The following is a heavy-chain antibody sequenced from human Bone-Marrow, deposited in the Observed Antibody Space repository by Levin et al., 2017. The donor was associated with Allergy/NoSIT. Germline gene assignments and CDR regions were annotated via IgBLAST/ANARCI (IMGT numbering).Heavy chain of an antibody. J-gene: IGHJ4*02. CDR1: GGSIRTSSYY. Sequence: PSETLSLTCTVSGGSIRTSSYYWGWIRQPPGKGLEWIGHIYYTGSTYYNPSLKSRVTMSVDTSKNQFSLKLSSVTAADTAVYYCARVRDLDWFFDYWGQGTLVTVSS. D-gene: IGHD3-9*01. CDR3: ARVRDLDWFFDY. V-gene: IGHV4-39*07. CDR2: IYYTGST.